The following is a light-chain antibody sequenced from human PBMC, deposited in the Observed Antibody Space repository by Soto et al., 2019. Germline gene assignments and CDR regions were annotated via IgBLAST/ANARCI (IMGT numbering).Light chain of an antibody. V-gene: IGKV3-15*01. Sequence: EIVMTQSPATLSVSPGERATLSCRASQSVSNNLAWYQQRPGQAPRLLIFGASTRATGIPARFSGSGSGTEFTLIISSMQSEDFAVYYCQQYNNWPPWTFGQGTKVEIK. J-gene: IGKJ1*01. CDR2: GAS. CDR1: QSVSNN. CDR3: QQYNNWPPWT.